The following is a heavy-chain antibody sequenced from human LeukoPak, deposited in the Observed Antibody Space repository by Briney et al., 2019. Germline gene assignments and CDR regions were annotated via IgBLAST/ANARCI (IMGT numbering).Heavy chain of an antibody. J-gene: IGHJ3*02. CDR1: GGSFSGYY. CDR3: AREEKGWFGAHAFDI. CDR2: INHSGST. Sequence: KPSETLSLTCAVYGGSFSGYYWSWIRQPPGKGLEWIGEINHSGSTNYNPSLKSRVTISVDASKNQFSLKLSSVTAADTAVYYCAREEKGWFGAHAFDIWGQGTMVTVSS. D-gene: IGHD3-10*01. V-gene: IGHV4-34*01.